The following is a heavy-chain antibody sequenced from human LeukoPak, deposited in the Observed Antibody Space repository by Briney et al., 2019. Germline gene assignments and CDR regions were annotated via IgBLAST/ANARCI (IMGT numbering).Heavy chain of an antibody. Sequence: ASVKVSCKASGYTFTSYGISWVRQAPGQGLEWMGWISAYNGNTNYAQKPQGRVTMTRNTSISTAYMELSSLRSEDTAVYYCARTLSTIFGVVITPQYYYYGMDVWGQGTTVTVSS. CDR1: GYTFTSYG. CDR3: ARTLSTIFGVVITPQYYYYGMDV. J-gene: IGHJ6*02. CDR2: ISAYNGNT. D-gene: IGHD3-3*01. V-gene: IGHV1-18*01.